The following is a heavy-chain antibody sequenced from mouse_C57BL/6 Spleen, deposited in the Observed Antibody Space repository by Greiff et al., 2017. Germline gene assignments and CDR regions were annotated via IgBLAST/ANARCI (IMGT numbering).Heavy chain of an antibody. CDR1: GFTFSDYG. V-gene: IGHV5-17*01. Sequence: EVHLVESGGGLVKPGGSLKLSCAASGFTFSDYGMHWVRQAPEKGLEWVAYISSGSSTIYYADTVKGRFTISRDNAKNTLFLQMTSLRSEDTAMYYCARTHYGSSLYFDYWGQGTTLTVSS. CDR3: ARTHYGSSLYFDY. D-gene: IGHD1-1*01. J-gene: IGHJ2*01. CDR2: ISSGSSTI.